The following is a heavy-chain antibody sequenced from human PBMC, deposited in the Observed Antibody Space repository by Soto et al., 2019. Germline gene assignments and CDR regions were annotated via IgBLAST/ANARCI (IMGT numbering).Heavy chain of an antibody. J-gene: IGHJ5*02. CDR1: GGAVSSGTYY. CDR3: TRGPPRVQWFDP. V-gene: IGHV4-61*01. CDR2: IYFTGIT. Sequence: SETRSRTCTVSGGAVSSGTYYWIWIRQPPGKGLEWIGHIYFTGITNYNPSLKSRVTMSLDTSRNQFSLKLSSVTAADTAVYYCTRGPPRVQWFDPWGLGTLVTVS.